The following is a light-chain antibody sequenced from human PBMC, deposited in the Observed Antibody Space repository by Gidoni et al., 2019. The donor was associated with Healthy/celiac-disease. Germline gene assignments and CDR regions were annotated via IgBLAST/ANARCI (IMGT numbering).Light chain of an antibody. CDR3: QQYNSYPYT. CDR2: KAS. CDR1: QSISRW. Sequence: DIQMTQSPSTLSASVRDSVTITCRASQSISRWLALYQQKPGKAPNLLIYKASTLESGVPSTFNGSGSGTEFTLTISSLQPDDFATYYCQQYNSYPYTFGQGTKVEIK. J-gene: IGKJ2*01. V-gene: IGKV1-5*03.